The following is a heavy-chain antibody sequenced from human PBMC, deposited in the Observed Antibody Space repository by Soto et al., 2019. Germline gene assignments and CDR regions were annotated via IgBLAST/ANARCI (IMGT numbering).Heavy chain of an antibody. CDR1: GYSFISYW. D-gene: IGHD3-3*01. Sequence: GESLKISCKGSGYSFISYWIGWVRQMPGKGLEWVGIIYPGDSDIRYSPSFQGQVTISADRSISTAYLQWSSLKASDTAMYYCARLLGWIFGVVIRSAFDMWGQGTMDTVSS. CDR2: IYPGDSDI. CDR3: ARLLGWIFGVVIRSAFDM. V-gene: IGHV5-51*01. J-gene: IGHJ3*02.